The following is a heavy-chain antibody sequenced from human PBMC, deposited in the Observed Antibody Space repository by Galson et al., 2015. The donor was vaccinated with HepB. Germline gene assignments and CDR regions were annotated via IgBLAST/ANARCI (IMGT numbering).Heavy chain of an antibody. V-gene: IGHV3-53*01. CDR1: GFTVSSNY. CDR3: ARGADYYDSSGRYFDY. Sequence: SLRLSCAASGFTVSSNYMSWVRLAPGKGLEWVSVIYSGGSTYYADSVKGRFTISRDNSKNTLYLQMNSLRTEDTAVYYCARGADYYDSSGRYFDYWGQGTLVTVSS. CDR2: IYSGGST. D-gene: IGHD3-22*01. J-gene: IGHJ4*02.